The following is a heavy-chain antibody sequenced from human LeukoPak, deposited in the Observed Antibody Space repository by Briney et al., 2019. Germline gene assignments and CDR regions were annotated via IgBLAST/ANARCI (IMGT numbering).Heavy chain of an antibody. CDR3: ARQYFLILSLYYFDY. CDR2: IYYSGST. J-gene: IGHJ4*02. Sequence: SSETLSLTCTVSGGSISSSSYYWGRIRQPPGEGLEWIGSIYYSGSTYYNPSLKRRVTISVDTSKNQFSLKLSSVTAADTAVYYCARQYFLILSLYYFDYWGQGTLVTVSS. D-gene: IGHD3-10*02. V-gene: IGHV4-39*01. CDR1: GGSISSSSYY.